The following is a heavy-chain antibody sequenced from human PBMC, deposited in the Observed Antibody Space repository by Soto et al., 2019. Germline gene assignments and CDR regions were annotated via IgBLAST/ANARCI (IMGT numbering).Heavy chain of an antibody. D-gene: IGHD1-20*01. CDR3: TTDEYNTYYYGTDV. Sequence: GGSLRLSCAASGFTFSNAWMSWVRQAPGKGLEWVGRIKSKTDGATTDYAAPVKGRLTISRDDSKHTLHLQMNSLKPEDTAVYYCTTDEYNTYYYGTDVWGQGTTVTVSS. CDR1: GFTFSNAW. J-gene: IGHJ6*02. V-gene: IGHV3-15*01. CDR2: IKSKTDGATT.